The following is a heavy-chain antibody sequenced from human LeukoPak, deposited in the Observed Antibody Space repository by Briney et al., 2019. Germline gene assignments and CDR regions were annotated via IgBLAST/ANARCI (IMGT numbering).Heavy chain of an antibody. J-gene: IGHJ4*02. Sequence: PSETLSLTCTVSGGSISSYYWSWIRQPPGKGLEWIGYIYYSGSTNYNPSLKSRVTISVDTSKNQFSLKLSSATAADTAVYYCAREVIAAAGLDYWGQGTLVTVSS. CDR2: IYYSGST. CDR1: GGSISSYY. V-gene: IGHV4-59*01. D-gene: IGHD6-13*01. CDR3: AREVIAAAGLDY.